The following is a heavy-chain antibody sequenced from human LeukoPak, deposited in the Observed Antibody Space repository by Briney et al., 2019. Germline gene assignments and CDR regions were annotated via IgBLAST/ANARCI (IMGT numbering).Heavy chain of an antibody. CDR2: IYYSGST. D-gene: IGHD1-14*01. Sequence: PSETLSLTCTVSGGSISSYYWSWIRQPPGKGLEWICYIYYSGSTNYNPSLKSRVTISVDTSKNQFSLKLSSVTAADTAVYYCARLRSAADAFDIWGQGTMVTVSS. CDR3: ARLRSAADAFDI. CDR1: GGSISSYY. V-gene: IGHV4-59*08. J-gene: IGHJ3*02.